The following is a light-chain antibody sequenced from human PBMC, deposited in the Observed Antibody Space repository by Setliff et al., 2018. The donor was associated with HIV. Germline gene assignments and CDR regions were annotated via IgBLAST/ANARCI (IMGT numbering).Light chain of an antibody. Sequence: QSALAQPASVSASPGQSITISCTGTNSDVGGYNYVSWYQQHPGKAPKLMIYDVNNRPSGVSTRFSGSKSGRTASLTISGLQAEDEADYYCSSYTGISTVVFGGGTQLTVL. CDR2: DVN. CDR3: SSYTGISTVV. V-gene: IGLV2-14*03. J-gene: IGLJ2*01. CDR1: NSDVGGYNY.